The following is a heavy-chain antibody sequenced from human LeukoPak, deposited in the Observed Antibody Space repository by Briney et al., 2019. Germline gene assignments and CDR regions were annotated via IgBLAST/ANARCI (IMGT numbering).Heavy chain of an antibody. Sequence: GGSLRLSCAASGFTFSSYSMNWVRQAPGKGLEWVSSVSSSSSYIYYADSVKGRFTISRDNAKNSLYLQMNSLRAEDTAVYYCAKGSSGWNHDAFDIWGQGTMVTVSS. J-gene: IGHJ3*02. V-gene: IGHV3-21*01. CDR3: AKGSSGWNHDAFDI. CDR2: VSSSSSYI. CDR1: GFTFSSYS. D-gene: IGHD6-19*01.